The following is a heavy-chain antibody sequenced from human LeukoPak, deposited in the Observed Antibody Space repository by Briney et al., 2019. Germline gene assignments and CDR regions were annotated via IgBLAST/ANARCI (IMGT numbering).Heavy chain of an antibody. CDR1: GFTFSDHY. CDR2: IRNKANSYTT. J-gene: IGHJ3*02. CDR3: ARSRSYYAFDI. D-gene: IGHD1-26*01. Sequence: GGSLRLSCAASGFTFSDHYMDWVRQAPGKGLEWVGRIRNKANSYTTEYAASVKGGSTISRDDSKNSLYLQMNSLKTEDTAVYYCARSRSYYAFDIWGQGTMVTVSS. V-gene: IGHV3-72*01.